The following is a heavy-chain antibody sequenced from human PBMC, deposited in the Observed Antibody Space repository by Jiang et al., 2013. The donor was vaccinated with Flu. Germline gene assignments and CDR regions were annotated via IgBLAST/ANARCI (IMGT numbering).Heavy chain of an antibody. CDR1: GFTFSSYG. D-gene: IGHD4-17*01. CDR2: IWYDGSNK. CDR3: ARDLEHDYGDYYYYYGMDV. V-gene: IGHV3-33*01. J-gene: IGHJ6*02. Sequence: VQLLESGGGVVQPGRSLRLSCAASGFTFSSYGMHWVRQAPGKGLEWVAVIWYDGSNKYYADSVKGRFTISRDNSKNTLYLQMNSLRAEDTAVYYCARDLEHDYGDYYYYYGMDVWGQGTTVTVSS.